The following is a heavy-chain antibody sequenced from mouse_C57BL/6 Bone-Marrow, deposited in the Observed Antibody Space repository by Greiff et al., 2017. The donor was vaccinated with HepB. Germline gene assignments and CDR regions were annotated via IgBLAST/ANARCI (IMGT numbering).Heavy chain of an antibody. D-gene: IGHD2-2*01. V-gene: IGHV5-4*01. CDR3: ARDGYGVMDY. J-gene: IGHJ4*01. Sequence: EVKVVESGGGLVKPGGSLKLSCAASGFTFSSYAMSWVRQTQEKRLEWVATISDGGSYTYYPDNVKGRFTISRDNAKNNLYLQMSHLKSEDTAIYYCARDGYGVMDYWGQGTSVTVSS. CDR1: GFTFSSYA. CDR2: ISDGGSYT.